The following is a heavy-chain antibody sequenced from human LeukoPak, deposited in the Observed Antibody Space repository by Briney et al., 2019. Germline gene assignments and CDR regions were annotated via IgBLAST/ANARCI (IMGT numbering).Heavy chain of an antibody. V-gene: IGHV1-2*02. CDR1: GYTFTGYY. CDR2: INPNSGGP. D-gene: IGHD3-10*01. J-gene: IGHJ5*02. Sequence: GASVKVSCKASGYTFTGYYMYWVRQAPGQGLGWMGWINPNSGGPNYAQKFQGRVTMKKEPSIRTAYMGLSRLTPEDRAGYSCASDRVMVRGVIIYKGNWFEPWGEGTRVTVS. CDR3: ASDRVMVRGVIIYKGNWFEP.